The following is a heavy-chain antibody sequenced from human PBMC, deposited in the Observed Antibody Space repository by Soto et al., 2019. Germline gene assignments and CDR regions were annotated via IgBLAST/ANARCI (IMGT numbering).Heavy chain of an antibody. V-gene: IGHV1-69*01. D-gene: IGHD6-19*01. CDR1: GGTFSSYA. CDR2: IIPIFGTA. Sequence: QVQLVQSGAEVKKPGSSVKVSCKASGGTFSSYAISWVRQAPGQGLEWMGGIIPIFGTANYAQKFQGRVTITADESTSTAYMELSSLRSEDTAVYYCARDASGWGNPGYYYYGMDVWGQGTTVTVSS. CDR3: ARDASGWGNPGYYYYGMDV. J-gene: IGHJ6*02.